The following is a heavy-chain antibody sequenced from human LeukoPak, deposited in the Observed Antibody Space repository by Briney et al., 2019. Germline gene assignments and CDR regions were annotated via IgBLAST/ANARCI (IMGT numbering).Heavy chain of an antibody. CDR2: IKSETDGGTT. Sequence: GGSLRLSCAASGFTVNSNYMSWVRHAPGKGREGVGRIKSETDGGTTDYAAPVKGRFTISRDDSKNTLYLQMNSLKTEDTAVYYCTTNPPVTYWGQGTLVTVSS. CDR3: TTNPPVTY. J-gene: IGHJ4*02. CDR1: GFTVNSNY. V-gene: IGHV3-15*01.